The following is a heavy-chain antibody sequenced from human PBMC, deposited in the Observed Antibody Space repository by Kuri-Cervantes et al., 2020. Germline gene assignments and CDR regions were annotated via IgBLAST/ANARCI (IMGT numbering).Heavy chain of an antibody. J-gene: IGHJ4*02. D-gene: IGHD3-22*01. CDR3: ARENYYDDSGYYSFDY. CDR1: GGSFSGSY. V-gene: IGHV4-34*01. Sequence: SETLSLTCAVYGGSFSGSYWSWIRQPPGKGLEWIGEIYHSGSTNYNPSLKSRVTISLDTSKNQFSLKLSSVTAADAAVYYCARENYYDDSGYYSFDYWGQGNLVTVSS. CDR2: IYHSGST.